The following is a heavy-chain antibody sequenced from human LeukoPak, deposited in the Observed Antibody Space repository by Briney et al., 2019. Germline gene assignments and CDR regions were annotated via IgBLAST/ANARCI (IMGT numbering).Heavy chain of an antibody. V-gene: IGHV1-46*01. CDR1: GYTFTSYY. CDR2: INPSGGST. D-gene: IGHD6-19*01. J-gene: IGHJ5*02. Sequence: GASVKVSCKASGYTFTSYYMHWVRQAPGQGLEWMGIINPSGGSTSYAQKFQGRVTMTRDTSTSTVYMELSGLRSEDTAVYYCSTGIAVAGTGDSTGWFDPWGQGTLVTVSS. CDR3: STGIAVAGTGDSTGWFDP.